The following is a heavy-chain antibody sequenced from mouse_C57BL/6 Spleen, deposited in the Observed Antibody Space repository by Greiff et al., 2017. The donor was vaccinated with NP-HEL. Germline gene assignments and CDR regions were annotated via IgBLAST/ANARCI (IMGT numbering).Heavy chain of an antibody. CDR1: GYSITSGYY. J-gene: IGHJ2*01. Sequence: EVKLMESGPGLVKPSQSLSLTCSVTGYSITSGYYWNCIRQFPGNKLEWMGYISYDGSNNYNPSLKNRISITRDTSKNQFFLKLNSVTTEDTATYYCASHFTTVVADYWGQGTTLTVSS. CDR3: ASHFTTVVADY. CDR2: ISYDGSN. V-gene: IGHV3-6*01. D-gene: IGHD1-1*01.